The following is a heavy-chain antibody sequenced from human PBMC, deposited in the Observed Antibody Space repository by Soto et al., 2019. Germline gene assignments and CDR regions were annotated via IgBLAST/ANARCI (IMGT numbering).Heavy chain of an antibody. V-gene: IGHV4-4*02. CDR1: GGYISSTHW. CDR3: ARGSKKGSGLYYYYYGMDV. CDR2: IYHSGRT. D-gene: IGHD6-19*01. Sequence: SETLSLTCAVSGGYISSTHWRRWVRQPPGKGMEGIGEIYHSGRTDYNQSLKSRVNISIEKSNNKFSLRVTSGTAADTAVYYCARGSKKGSGLYYYYYGMDVWGQGTTVPLSS. J-gene: IGHJ6*01.